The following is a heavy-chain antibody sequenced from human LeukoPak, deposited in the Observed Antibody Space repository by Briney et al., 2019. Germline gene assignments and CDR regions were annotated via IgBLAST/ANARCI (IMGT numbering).Heavy chain of an antibody. Sequence: GGSLRLSCATSGFNFSSYWMSWVRQAPGKGLEWVANIEEDGGESYYVDSVKGRFTISRDNAKNSLYLQMNSLRVEDTAVYYCAREGGDIADTGFDYWGQGTLVAVSS. CDR3: AREGGDIADTGFDY. CDR2: IEEDGGES. D-gene: IGHD2-15*01. J-gene: IGHJ4*02. CDR1: GFNFSSYW. V-gene: IGHV3-7*01.